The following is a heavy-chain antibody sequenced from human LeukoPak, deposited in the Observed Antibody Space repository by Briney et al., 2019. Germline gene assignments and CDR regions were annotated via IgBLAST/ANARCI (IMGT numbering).Heavy chain of an antibody. Sequence: GGSLRLSCAASGFPFSSYWMSWVRQAPGKGLEWVANIKQDGSEKYYVDSVKGRFTISRDNAKNSLYLQMNSLRAEDTAVYYCARSRTYGDYGRGLDYWGQGTLVTVSS. J-gene: IGHJ4*02. CDR3: ARSRTYGDYGRGLDY. D-gene: IGHD4-17*01. V-gene: IGHV3-7*02. CDR1: GFPFSSYW. CDR2: IKQDGSEK.